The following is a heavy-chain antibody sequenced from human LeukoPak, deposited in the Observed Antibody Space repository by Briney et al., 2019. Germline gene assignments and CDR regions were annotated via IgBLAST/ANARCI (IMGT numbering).Heavy chain of an antibody. CDR1: GFTFSTSA. V-gene: IGHV3-23*01. CDR3: AKDTDVIMFYFDQ. Sequence: GWSLRLSCAASGFTFSTSAMHWVRQAAGKGLEWVSTISSSGGSTHYADSVKGRYTISRDNSKNTLYLQMSSLRAEDTAVYYCAKDTDVIMFYFDQWGQGTLVTVSS. CDR2: ISSSGGST. J-gene: IGHJ4*02. D-gene: IGHD3-10*01.